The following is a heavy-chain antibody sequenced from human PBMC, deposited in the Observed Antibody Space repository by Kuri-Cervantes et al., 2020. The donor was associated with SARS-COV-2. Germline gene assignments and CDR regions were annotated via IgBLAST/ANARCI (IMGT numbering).Heavy chain of an antibody. V-gene: IGHV4-34*01. CDR2: INHSGST. J-gene: IGHJ3*01. CDR3: ARWPPGSYRPHDAFDV. Sequence: SETLSLTCAVHGGSFSGLSWSWIRQSPGKGLEWIGEINHSGSTNYNPSLKSRVTISVDTSKNQFSLKLNSVTAADTAVYSCARWPPGSYRPHDAFDVWGQGTMVTVSS. D-gene: IGHD1-26*01. CDR1: GGSFSGLS.